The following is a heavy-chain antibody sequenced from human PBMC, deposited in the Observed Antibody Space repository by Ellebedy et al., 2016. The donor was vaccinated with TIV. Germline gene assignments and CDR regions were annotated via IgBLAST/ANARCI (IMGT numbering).Heavy chain of an antibody. CDR1: GFTFSSYA. J-gene: IGHJ4*02. V-gene: IGHV3-23*01. D-gene: IGHD4-23*01. CDR2: ISGSGGST. Sequence: LSLTCXPSGFTFSSYAMSWVRQAPGKGLEWVSAISGSGGSTYYADSVKGRFTISRDNSKNTLYLQMNSLRAEDTAVYYCAKAEDDYGGLFDYWGQGTLVTVSS. CDR3: AKAEDDYGGLFDY.